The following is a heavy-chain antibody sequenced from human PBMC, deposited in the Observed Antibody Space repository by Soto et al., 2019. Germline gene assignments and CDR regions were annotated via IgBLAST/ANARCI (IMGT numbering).Heavy chain of an antibody. CDR3: ARDSARGTDAFDI. J-gene: IGHJ3*02. V-gene: IGHV1-69*13. D-gene: IGHD5-18*01. CDR1: GGTFSSYA. CDR2: IIPIFGTA. Sequence: SVKVSCKASGGTFSSYAISWVRQAPGQGLEWMGGIIPIFGTANYAQKFQGRVTITADESTSTAYMELSSLRSEDTAVYYCARDSARGTDAFDIWGQGTMVTVSS.